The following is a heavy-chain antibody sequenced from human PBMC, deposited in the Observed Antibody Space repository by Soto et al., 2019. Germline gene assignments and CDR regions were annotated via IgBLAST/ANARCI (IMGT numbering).Heavy chain of an antibody. CDR1: GGSISSYY. CDR2: IYYSGST. Sequence: SETLSLTCTVSGGSISSYYWSWIRQPPGKGLEWIGYIYYSGSTNYNPSLKSRVTISVDTSKNQFSLKLSSVTAADTAVYYCAREYYYGSGRPRPAKVVWFDPWGQGTLVTVSS. V-gene: IGHV4-59*01. J-gene: IGHJ5*02. D-gene: IGHD3-10*01. CDR3: AREYYYGSGRPRPAKVVWFDP.